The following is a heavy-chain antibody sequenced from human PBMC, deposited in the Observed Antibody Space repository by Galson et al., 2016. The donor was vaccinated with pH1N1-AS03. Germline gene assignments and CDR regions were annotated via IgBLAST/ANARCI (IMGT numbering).Heavy chain of an antibody. CDR2: INPKSGVT. J-gene: IGHJ6*02. CDR3: ARDPRGPCSSATCATTYYFGMDV. V-gene: IGHV1-2*04. Sequence: SVKVSCKASGYTFTGFSINWVRQAPGQGLELVGWINPKSGVTNYAQKFQAWVTMTRDTSISTAYMELHGLKSDDTAVYYCARDPRGPCSSATCATTYYFGMDVWGQGTTVIVSS. D-gene: IGHD1-26*01. CDR1: GYTFTGFS.